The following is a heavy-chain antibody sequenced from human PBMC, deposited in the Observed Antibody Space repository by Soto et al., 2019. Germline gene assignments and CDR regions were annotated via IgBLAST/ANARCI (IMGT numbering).Heavy chain of an antibody. V-gene: IGHV4-59*12. D-gene: IGHD3-22*01. CDR2: IYYSGSI. Sequence: SETLSLTCTVAGGSISSDYWSWIRQPPGKGLEWIGFIYYSGSINYNPSFESRVAISVDTSKNQFSLNLQMNSLRAEDTAVYFCARATAPYYDNSGYFHSYYFDSWGQGTLVTVSS. CDR1: GGSISSDY. J-gene: IGHJ4*02. CDR3: ARATAPYYDNSGYFHSYYFDS.